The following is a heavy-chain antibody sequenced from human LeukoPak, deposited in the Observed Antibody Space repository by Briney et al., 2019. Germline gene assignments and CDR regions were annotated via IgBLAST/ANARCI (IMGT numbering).Heavy chain of an antibody. D-gene: IGHD6-19*01. CDR1: GYTFTGYY. CDR2: INPTSFGT. V-gene: IGHV1-2*02. J-gene: IGHJ5*02. Sequence: ASVKVSCKASGYTFTGYYIHWVRQAPGQGLEWMGWINPTSFGTKYEQKFQGRVTMTRDTSISTDYMELSDLRSDDTAVYYCARFRGSGWYSFDLWGQGSLVTVSS. CDR3: ARFRGSGWYSFDL.